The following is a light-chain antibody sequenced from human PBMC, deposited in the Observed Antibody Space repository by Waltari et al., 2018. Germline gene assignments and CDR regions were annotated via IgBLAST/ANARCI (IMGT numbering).Light chain of an antibody. CDR1: QSISTY. J-gene: IGKJ4*01. V-gene: IGKV1-39*01. CDR3: QQSYSTPELT. Sequence: DIQMTQSPSSLSASVGDTVTITCRASQSISTYLNWYQQKPGRAPELLIYGASSLQSGVPSRFSGSGSGTIFTLTISSLQPEDFASYYCQQSYSTPELTFGGGTKVEIK. CDR2: GAS.